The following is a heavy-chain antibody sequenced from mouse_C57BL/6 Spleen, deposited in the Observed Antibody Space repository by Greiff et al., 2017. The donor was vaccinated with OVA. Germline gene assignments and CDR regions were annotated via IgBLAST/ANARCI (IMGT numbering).Heavy chain of an antibody. CDR2: IDPSDSYT. Sequence: QVQLQQPGAELVKPGASVKLSCKASGYTFTSYWMQWVKQRPGQGLEWIGEIDPSDSYTNYNQKFKGKATLTVDTSSSTAYMQLSSLTSEDSAVYYCARARGGPFFDYWGQGTTLTVSS. D-gene: IGHD3-3*01. CDR3: ARARGGPFFDY. CDR1: GYTFTSYW. J-gene: IGHJ2*01. V-gene: IGHV1-50*01.